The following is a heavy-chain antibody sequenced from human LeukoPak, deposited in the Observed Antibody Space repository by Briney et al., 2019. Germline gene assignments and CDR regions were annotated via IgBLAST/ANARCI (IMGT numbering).Heavy chain of an antibody. D-gene: IGHD4-11*01. CDR2: ISYSGST. Sequence: RPSETLSLTCTVFGGSISSYYWSWIRQPPGKGLEWIGRISYSGSTNYNPSLKSRVTISLDTSKNQFSLRLSSVTAADTAVYYCAREKDDYYYFDYWGQGTLVTVSP. J-gene: IGHJ4*02. CDR3: AREKDDYYYFDY. V-gene: IGHV4-59*01. CDR1: GGSISSYY.